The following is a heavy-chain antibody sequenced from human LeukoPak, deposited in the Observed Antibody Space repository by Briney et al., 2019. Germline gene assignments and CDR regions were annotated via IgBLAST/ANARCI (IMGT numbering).Heavy chain of an antibody. J-gene: IGHJ4*02. CDR3: AREEVGGLRYFDW. Sequence: GGSLRLSCAASGFTFSSYEMNWVRQAPGKGLEWVSYISSSGSTIYHADSVKGRFTISRDNAKNSLYLQMNSLRAEDTAVYYCAREEVGGLRYFDWLGQGTLVTVSS. V-gene: IGHV3-48*03. CDR2: ISSSGSTI. D-gene: IGHD3-9*01. CDR1: GFTFSSYE.